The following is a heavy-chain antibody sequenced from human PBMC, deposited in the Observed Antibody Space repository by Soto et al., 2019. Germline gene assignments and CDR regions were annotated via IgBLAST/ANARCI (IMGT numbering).Heavy chain of an antibody. Sequence: ASVKVSCKASGFTFSAYYIYWVRQAPGQGLEWMGWISVYNGNTNYAQKLQGRLTMTTDTSTSTAYMELRSLRSDDTAVYYCAVYSGSFPWAFDIWGQGTMVTVSS. J-gene: IGHJ3*02. V-gene: IGHV1-18*04. D-gene: IGHD1-26*01. CDR1: GFTFSAYY. CDR3: AVYSGSFPWAFDI. CDR2: ISVYNGNT.